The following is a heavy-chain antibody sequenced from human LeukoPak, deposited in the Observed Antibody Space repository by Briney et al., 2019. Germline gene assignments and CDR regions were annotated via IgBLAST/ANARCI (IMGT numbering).Heavy chain of an antibody. V-gene: IGHV3-23*01. J-gene: IGHJ6*03. CDR3: AKGVHPATHGLGSYYMDV. CDR1: GFTFSSYA. CDR2: ISGSGGST. D-gene: IGHD3/OR15-3a*01. Sequence: PGGSLRLSCAASGFTFSSYAMSWVRQAPGKGLEWVSAISGSGGSTYYADSVKGRFTISRDNSKNTLYLQMNSLRAEDTAVYYCAKGVHPATHGLGSYYMDVWGKGTTVTVSS.